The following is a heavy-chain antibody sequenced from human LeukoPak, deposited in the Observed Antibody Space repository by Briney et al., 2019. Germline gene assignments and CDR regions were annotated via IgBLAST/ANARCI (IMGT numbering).Heavy chain of an antibody. CDR2: ISYDGSQK. D-gene: IGHD1-26*01. J-gene: IGHJ3*02. CDR1: GFTFSSYA. CDR3: ASPVGATTVRAFDI. V-gene: IGHV3-30-3*01. Sequence: GGSLRLSCAASGFTFSSYALHWVRQAPGKGLEWVAVISYDGSQKYYADSVKGRFTISRDNSKNTLYLQMDSLKTEDTAVYYCASPVGATTVRAFDIWGQGTMVTVSS.